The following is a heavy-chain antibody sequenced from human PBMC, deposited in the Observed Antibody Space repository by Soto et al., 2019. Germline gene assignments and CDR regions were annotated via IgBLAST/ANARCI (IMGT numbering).Heavy chain of an antibody. V-gene: IGHV1-18*01. Sequence: GASVKVSCKASGYTFTSYDISWVRQAPGQGLEWMGWMSAYNGNTNYAQKLQGRVTMTTDTSTNTAYMELRSLRSDDTAVYYCARDLRSGFITIMPSFFDYWGQGTLVTVSS. D-gene: IGHD3-10*01. CDR2: MSAYNGNT. CDR1: GYTFTSYD. J-gene: IGHJ4*02. CDR3: ARDLRSGFITIMPSFFDY.